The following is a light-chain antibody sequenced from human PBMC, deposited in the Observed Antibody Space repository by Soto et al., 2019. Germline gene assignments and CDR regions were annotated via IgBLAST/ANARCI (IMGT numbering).Light chain of an antibody. CDR3: QQYNSYWT. Sequence: IHMTQSPSTLSASVGDRVTIPCRASERISSWLAWYQQKPGKAPKLLIYDASSLESGVPSRFSGSGSGTEFPIPISSLQPDDFATYYCQQYNSYWTFGQGTKVDIK. J-gene: IGKJ1*01. CDR1: ERISSW. V-gene: IGKV1-5*01. CDR2: DAS.